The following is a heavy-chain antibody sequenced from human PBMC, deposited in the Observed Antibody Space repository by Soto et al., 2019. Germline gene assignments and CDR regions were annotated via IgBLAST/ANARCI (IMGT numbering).Heavy chain of an antibody. Sequence: TSETLSLTCTVSGGSISSGDYYWSWIRQPPGKGLEWIGYIYYSGSTYYNPSLKSRVTISVDTSKNQFSLKLSSVTAADTAVYYCARDLGRFLEWSKRYYYYYGMDVWGQGTTVTVSS. CDR1: GGSISSGDYY. CDR2: IYYSGST. CDR3: ARDLGRFLEWSKRYYYYYGMDV. D-gene: IGHD3-3*01. V-gene: IGHV4-30-4*01. J-gene: IGHJ6*02.